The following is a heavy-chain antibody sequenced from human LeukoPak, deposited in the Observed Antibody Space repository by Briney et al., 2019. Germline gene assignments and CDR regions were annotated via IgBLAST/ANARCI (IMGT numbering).Heavy chain of an antibody. D-gene: IGHD2-2*01. CDR2: IYYSGST. CDR1: GGSISSGGYY. CDR3: ARDRFVVVPAAMWWFDP. J-gene: IGHJ5*02. V-gene: IGHV4-31*03. Sequence: QASQTLSLTSTVSGGSISSGGYYWSWIRQHPVKGLEWIGYIYYSGSTYYNPSLKSRVTISVDTSKNQFSLKLSSVTAADTAVYYCARDRFVVVPAAMWWFDPWGQGTPVTVSS.